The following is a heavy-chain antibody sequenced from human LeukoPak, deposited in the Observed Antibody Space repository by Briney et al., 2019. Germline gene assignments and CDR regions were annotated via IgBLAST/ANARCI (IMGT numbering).Heavy chain of an antibody. Sequence: GGSLRLSCAASGFTFDDYAVHWVRQAPGKGLEWVSGISWNSGSIGYADSVKGRFTISRDNAKNSLYLQMNSLRAEDTALYYCAKDVAAAGTGDYFDYWGQGTLVTVSS. CDR2: ISWNSGSI. J-gene: IGHJ4*02. CDR3: AKDVAAAGTGDYFDY. V-gene: IGHV3-9*01. CDR1: GFTFDDYA. D-gene: IGHD6-13*01.